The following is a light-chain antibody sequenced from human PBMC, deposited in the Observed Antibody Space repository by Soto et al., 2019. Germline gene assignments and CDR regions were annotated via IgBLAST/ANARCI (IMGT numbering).Light chain of an antibody. CDR3: AAWDDRLSGLV. CDR1: NSNLGAGYD. J-gene: IGLJ2*01. CDR2: GNR. Sequence: QSVLTQPPSVSGAPGQRVTISCTGNNSNLGAGYDVHWYQQLPGAAPKLVIFGNRNRPSGVPERFSGSKSGTSASLAISGLRSEDEADYYCAAWDDRLSGLVFGRGTKLTVL. V-gene: IGLV1-40*01.